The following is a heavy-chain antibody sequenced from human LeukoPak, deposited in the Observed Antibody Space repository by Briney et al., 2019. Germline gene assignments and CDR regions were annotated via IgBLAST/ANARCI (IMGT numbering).Heavy chain of an antibody. Sequence: GRSLRLSCAASGFTFSSYAMHWVRQAPGKGLEWVAVISYDGSNKYYADSVKGRFTISRDNSKNTLYLQMNSLRAEDTAVYYCARDETMDIFDYWGQGPLVTVSS. J-gene: IGHJ4*02. CDR3: ARDETMDIFDY. V-gene: IGHV3-30-3*01. CDR2: ISYDGSNK. D-gene: IGHD3-10*01. CDR1: GFTFSSYA.